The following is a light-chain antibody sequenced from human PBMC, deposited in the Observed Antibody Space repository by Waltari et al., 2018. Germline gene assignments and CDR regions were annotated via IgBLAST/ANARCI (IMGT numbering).Light chain of an antibody. J-gene: IGKJ2*01. CDR2: DAS. CDR1: QSVGTY. V-gene: IGKV3-11*01. Sequence: EIVLTQSPATLSLSQGATATPPCRASQSVGTYLAWYQQNPGQVPRPLIYDASHRATGIPARFRGSGSGTDFTLTISNLEAEDFAVYYCQQRSNWTPHTFGQGARLEIK. CDR3: QQRSNWTPHT.